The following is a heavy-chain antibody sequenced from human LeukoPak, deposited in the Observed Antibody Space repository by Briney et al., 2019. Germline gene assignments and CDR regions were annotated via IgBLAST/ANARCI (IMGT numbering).Heavy chain of an antibody. CDR3: AKDWEQWLVQGFDY. CDR1: GFTFSSYA. J-gene: IGHJ4*02. D-gene: IGHD6-19*01. CDR2: ISGSGGST. Sequence: PGGSLSLSCAASGFTFSSYAMSWVRQAPGKGLEWVSAISGSGGSTYYADSVKGRFTISRDNSKNTLYLQMNSLRAEDTAVYYCAKDWEQWLVQGFDYWGQGTLVTVSS. V-gene: IGHV3-23*01.